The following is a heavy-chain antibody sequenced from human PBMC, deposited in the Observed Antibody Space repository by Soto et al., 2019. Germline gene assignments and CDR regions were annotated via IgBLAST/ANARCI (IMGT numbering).Heavy chain of an antibody. CDR1: GCSISSSNW. CDR2: IDHSGIT. V-gene: IGHV4-4*02. D-gene: IGHD2-15*01. CDR3: ARDNSNVVVAATPGS. J-gene: IGHJ5*02. Sequence: QVQLQESGPGLVKPSGTLSLTCAVSGCSISSSNWCSWVRQPPGKGLERIGEIDHSGITNYNPSLNSRVTISVDKSKNQFSLKLSSVTAADTAVYYCARDNSNVVVAATPGSWGQGTLVTVSS.